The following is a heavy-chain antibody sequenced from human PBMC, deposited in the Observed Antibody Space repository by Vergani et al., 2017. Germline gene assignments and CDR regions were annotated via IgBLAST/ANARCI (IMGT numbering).Heavy chain of an antibody. CDR2: INHSGST. CDR3: ARSYPTTYSSGRRNPPFDY. Sequence: QVQLQQWGAGLLKPSETLSLTCAVYGGSFSGYYWSWIRQPPGKGLEWSGEINHSGSTNYNPSLKSRVTISVDTSKNQFSLKLSSVTAADTAVYYCARSYPTTYSSGRRNPPFDYWGQGTLVTVSS. CDR1: GGSFSGYY. V-gene: IGHV4-34*01. J-gene: IGHJ4*02. D-gene: IGHD6-19*01.